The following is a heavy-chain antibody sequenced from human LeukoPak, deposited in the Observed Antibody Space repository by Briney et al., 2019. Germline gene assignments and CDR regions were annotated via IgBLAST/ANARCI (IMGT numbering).Heavy chain of an antibody. CDR3: ARGGDSGSYYDNWFDP. CDR2: INPNSGGT. J-gene: IGHJ5*02. V-gene: IGHV1-2*02. CDR1: GYTFTGYY. Sequence: ASVKVSCKASGYTFTGYYIHWVRQAPGQGLEWMGWINPNSGGTNYARKFQGRVTMTRDTSISTAYMELSRLRSDDTAVYYCARGGDSGSYYDNWFDPWGQGTLVTVSS. D-gene: IGHD1-26*01.